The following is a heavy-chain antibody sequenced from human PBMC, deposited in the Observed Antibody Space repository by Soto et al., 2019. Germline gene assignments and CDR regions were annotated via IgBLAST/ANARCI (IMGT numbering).Heavy chain of an antibody. V-gene: IGHV3-48*03. CDR1: GFTFSSYE. CDR2: ISSSGSTI. Sequence: GGSLRLSCAASGFTFSSYEMNWVRQAPGKGLEWVSYISSSGSTIYYADSVKGRFTISRDNAKNSLYLQMNSLRAEDTAVYYCARPTMSGAFDIWGQGTMVTVSS. CDR3: ARPTMSGAFDI. D-gene: IGHD3-10*02. J-gene: IGHJ3*02.